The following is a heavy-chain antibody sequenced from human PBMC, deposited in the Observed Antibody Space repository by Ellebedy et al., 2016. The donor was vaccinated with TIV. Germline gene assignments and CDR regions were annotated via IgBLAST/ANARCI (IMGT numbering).Heavy chain of an antibody. CDR3: ARWFGELLYVRWFDP. V-gene: IGHV4-39*01. CDR2: IFDTGIA. CDR1: GGSISGSSYY. J-gene: IGHJ5*02. D-gene: IGHD3-10*01. Sequence: SETLSLTCTVSGGSISGSSYYWGWIRQPPGKGLEWIGNIFDTGIAYYNPSLKSRVTISVDTSKSQFSLKLTSVTAADTAVYYCARWFGELLYVRWFDPWGQGTLVTVSS.